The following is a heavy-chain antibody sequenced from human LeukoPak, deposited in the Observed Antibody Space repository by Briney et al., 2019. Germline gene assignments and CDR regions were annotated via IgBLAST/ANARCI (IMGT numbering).Heavy chain of an antibody. D-gene: IGHD3-10*01. J-gene: IGHJ3*02. CDR2: IYTSGST. V-gene: IGHV4-61*02. CDR1: GGSISSGSYY. Sequence: SETLSLTCTVSGGSISSGSYYWSWIRQPAGKGLEWIGRIYTSGSTNYNPSLKSRVTISVDTSKNQFSLKLSSVTAADTAVYYCARAPTMVRGVIAFDIWGQGTMGTVSS. CDR3: ARAPTMVRGVIAFDI.